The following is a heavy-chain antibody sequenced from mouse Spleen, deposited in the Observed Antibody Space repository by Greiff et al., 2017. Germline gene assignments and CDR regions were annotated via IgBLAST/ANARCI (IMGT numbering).Heavy chain of an antibody. Sequence: EVQGVESGGGLVKPGGSLKLSCAASGFTFSSYTMSWVRQTPAKRREWVAPIISGGGNTYYPDSVKGRFTISRDNARNTLYLQMSSLRSEDTAMYYCARQGDYYDGSYGDYAMDYWGQGTLVTVSA. V-gene: IGHV5-9*04. CDR2: IISGGGNT. CDR3: ARQGDYYDGSYGDYAMDY. J-gene: IGHJ3*01. CDR1: GFTFSSYT. D-gene: IGHD1-1*01.